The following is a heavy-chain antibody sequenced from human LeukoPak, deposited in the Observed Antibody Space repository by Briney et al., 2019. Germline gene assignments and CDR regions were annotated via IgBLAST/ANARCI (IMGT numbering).Heavy chain of an antibody. CDR2: INHSGST. V-gene: IGHV4-34*01. Sequence: IRQPPGKGLEWIGEINHSGSTNYNPSLKSRVTISVDTSKNQFSLKLSSVTAADTAVYYCARGRLRQLVQKVYYYGMDVWGQGTTVTASS. CDR3: ARGRLRQLVQKVYYYGMDV. D-gene: IGHD6-6*01. J-gene: IGHJ6*02.